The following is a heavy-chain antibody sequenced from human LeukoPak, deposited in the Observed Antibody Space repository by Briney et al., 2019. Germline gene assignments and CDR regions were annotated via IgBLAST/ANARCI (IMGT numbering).Heavy chain of an antibody. V-gene: IGHV3-7*01. CDR3: ARDSKDGYRASGAFDI. CDR1: GFTFRSYW. Sequence: GGSLRLSCAASGFTFRSYWMSWVRQAPGKGLEWVANINQGGTERYVDSVKGRFTISRDNAENSLYLQMNSLRAEDTAVYYCARDSKDGYRASGAFDIWGQGTMVTVSS. J-gene: IGHJ3*02. CDR2: INQGGTER. D-gene: IGHD5-24*01.